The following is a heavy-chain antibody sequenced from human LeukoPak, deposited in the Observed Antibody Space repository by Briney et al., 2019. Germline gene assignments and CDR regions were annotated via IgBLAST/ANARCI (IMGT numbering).Heavy chain of an antibody. CDR1: GFPFPTYA. D-gene: IGHD2-2*01. Sequence: TGGSLRLSCVASGFPFPTYAMMWVGQAPGKGLEWVASVRVSDGARFYADSVKGRFTTSRDNAKNSLYLQMNSLRAEDTAVYYCAREYCSSTSCYFGYDYWGQGTLVTVSS. J-gene: IGHJ4*02. V-gene: IGHV3-21*01. CDR2: VRVSDGAR. CDR3: AREYCSSTSCYFGYDY.